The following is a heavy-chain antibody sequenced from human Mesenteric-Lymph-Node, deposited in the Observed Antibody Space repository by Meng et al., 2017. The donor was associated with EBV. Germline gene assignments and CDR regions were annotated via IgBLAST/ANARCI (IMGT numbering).Heavy chain of an antibody. CDR3: VRRVVVMKEEELDH. D-gene: IGHD3-22*01. CDR1: GGSITSSNW. Sequence: QVHLQESGQGLVKPSGTLPLTCDVSGGSITSSNWWSWFRQPPGKGLEWIGEIFHSGSAKYNPSLKSRVTISVDKSKNHFSLRLSSVTAADTAVYYCVRRVVVMKEEELDHWGQGTLVTVSS. J-gene: IGHJ4*02. CDR2: IFHSGSA. V-gene: IGHV4-4*02.